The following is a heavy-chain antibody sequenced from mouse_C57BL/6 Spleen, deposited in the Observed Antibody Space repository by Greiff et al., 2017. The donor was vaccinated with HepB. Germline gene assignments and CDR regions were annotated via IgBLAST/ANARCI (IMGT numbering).Heavy chain of an antibody. V-gene: IGHV1-82*01. CDR2: IYPGDGDT. CDR1: GYAFSSSW. Sequence: QVQLQQSGPELVKPGASVKISCKASGYAFSSSWMNWVKQRPGKGLEWIGRIYPGDGDTNYNGKFKGKATLTADKSSSTAYMQLSSLTSEDSAVYFCARSPRYFDYRGQGTTLTVSS. J-gene: IGHJ2*01. CDR3: ARSPRYFDY.